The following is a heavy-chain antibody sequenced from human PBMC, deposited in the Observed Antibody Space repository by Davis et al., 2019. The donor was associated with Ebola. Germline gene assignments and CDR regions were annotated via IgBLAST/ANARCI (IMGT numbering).Heavy chain of an antibody. J-gene: IGHJ4*02. CDR3: ATDDVPYPGELAH. V-gene: IGHV1-18*01. Sequence: ASVKVSCKASGYTFSNYGISWVRQAPGQGLEWMGWISAYSGNTNYAQKLQGRVTMTTDTSTSTAYMELRSLRSDDTAVYYCATDDVPYPGELAHWGQGTLVTVSS. D-gene: IGHD1-26*01. CDR1: GYTFSNYG. CDR2: ISAYSGNT.